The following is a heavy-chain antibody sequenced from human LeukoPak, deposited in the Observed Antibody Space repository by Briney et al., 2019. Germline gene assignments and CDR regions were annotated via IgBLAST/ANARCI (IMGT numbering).Heavy chain of an antibody. J-gene: IGHJ4*02. CDR3: ARDRRYGSFTPLFDY. CDR2: IWYDGSNK. D-gene: IGHD1-26*01. Sequence: PGGSLRLSCAASGFTFSSYGMHWVRQAPGKGLEWVAVIWYDGSNKYYADSVKGRFTISRDNSKNTLYLQMNSLRAEDTAVYYCARDRRYGSFTPLFDYWGQGTLVTVSS. CDR1: GFTFSSYG. V-gene: IGHV3-33*01.